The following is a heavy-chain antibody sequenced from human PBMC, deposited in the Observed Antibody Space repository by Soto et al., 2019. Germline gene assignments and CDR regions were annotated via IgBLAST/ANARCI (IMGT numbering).Heavy chain of an antibody. CDR1: GGSISTSAYY. J-gene: IGHJ4*02. Sequence: SETLSLTCTVSGGSISTSAYYWDWVRQPPGKGLEWIGSVYYSGSTFYSPSLKSRVSIAIDTSKNQFFLRLNSVTAAETAVYYCGRRRGTGLDYWGQGTLVTVSS. V-gene: IGHV4-39*01. D-gene: IGHD3-10*01. CDR3: GRRRGTGLDY. CDR2: VYYSGST.